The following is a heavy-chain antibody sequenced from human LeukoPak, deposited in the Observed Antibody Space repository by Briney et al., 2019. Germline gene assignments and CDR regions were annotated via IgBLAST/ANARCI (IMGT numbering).Heavy chain of an antibody. Sequence: GVSLRLSCAVSGFTVTTKFVSWVRQAPGKGPEWVSIIYGTGRTYYADSVKGRFTISRDDSKDTLYLEINSLRVEDTAVYYCAAGWGFFDYWGQGALVTVSS. V-gene: IGHV3-66*01. CDR1: GFTVTTKF. J-gene: IGHJ4*02. CDR3: AAGWGFFDY. D-gene: IGHD7-27*01. CDR2: IYGTGRT.